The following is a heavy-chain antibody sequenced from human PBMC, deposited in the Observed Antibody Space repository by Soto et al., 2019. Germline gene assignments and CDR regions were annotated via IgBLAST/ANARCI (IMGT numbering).Heavy chain of an antibody. Sequence: ASVKVSCKASGYTFTSYDINWVRQATGQGLECMGWMNPNSGNTGYAQTFQGRVTMTRNTSISTAYMELSSLRSEDTAVYYCAREPELLGYCSGGSCDKGDYWGQGTLVTVSS. CDR3: AREPELLGYCSGGSCDKGDY. D-gene: IGHD2-15*01. V-gene: IGHV1-8*01. CDR2: MNPNSGNT. J-gene: IGHJ4*02. CDR1: GYTFTSYD.